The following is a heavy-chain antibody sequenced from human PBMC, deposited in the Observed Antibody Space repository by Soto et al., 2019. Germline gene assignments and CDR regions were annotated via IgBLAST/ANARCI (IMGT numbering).Heavy chain of an antibody. CDR1: GFSLSSYA. CDR2: ISLSSGNI. D-gene: IGHD1-26*01. CDR3: AGDPSSGSEWALYLDL. V-gene: IGHV3-48*01. J-gene: IGHJ2*01. Sequence: EVQLVESGGGLVQPGGSLRLSCAASGFSLSSYAMDRVRQAPGQGLEWVSYISLSSGNIHYADSVRGRFTVSRDNAKISLYLQMNSRRAEDTAVYYCAGDPSSGSEWALYLDLWGRGTLVAVSS.